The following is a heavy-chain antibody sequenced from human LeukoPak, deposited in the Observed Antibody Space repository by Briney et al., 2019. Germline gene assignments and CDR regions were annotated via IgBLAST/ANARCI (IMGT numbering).Heavy chain of an antibody. V-gene: IGHV1-8*01. CDR2: MNPNGGNT. J-gene: IGHJ6*02. Sequence: ASVKVSCKASGYTFTSYDINWVRQATGQGLEWMGWMNPNGGNTGYAQKFQGRVTMTRNTSISTAYMELSSLRSEDTAVYYCARTSGGLLRLSYYYYYGMDVWGQGTTVTVSS. CDR1: GYTFTSYD. CDR3: ARTSGGLLRLSYYYYYGMDV. D-gene: IGHD3-3*01.